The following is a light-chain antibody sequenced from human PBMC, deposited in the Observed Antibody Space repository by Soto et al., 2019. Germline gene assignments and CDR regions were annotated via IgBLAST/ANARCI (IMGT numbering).Light chain of an antibody. J-gene: IGKJ4*01. CDR1: QSINTY. Sequence: DIQVTQSPSSLSASVGDRVTITCRASQSINTYLNWYQQKPGKAPKLLIYTASNLQSGVPSRFRGSGSGTDFTLTISGLEPEDCATYYCQQTYTTLSFGGGTKVEI. CDR2: TAS. V-gene: IGKV1-39*01. CDR3: QQTYTTLS.